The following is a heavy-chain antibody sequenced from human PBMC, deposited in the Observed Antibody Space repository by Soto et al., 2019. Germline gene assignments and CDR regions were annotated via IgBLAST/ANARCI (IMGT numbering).Heavy chain of an antibody. V-gene: IGHV1-69*13. CDR2: IIPIFGTA. J-gene: IGHJ5*02. D-gene: IGHD6-19*01. CDR3: ARARGIAVAGHNWFDP. CDR1: GGTFSSYA. Sequence: SVKVSCKASGGTFSSYAISWVRQAPGQGLEWMGGIIPIFGTANYAQKFQGRVTITADESTSTAYMELSSLRSEDTAVYYCARARGIAVAGHNWFDPWGQGTLVTAPQ.